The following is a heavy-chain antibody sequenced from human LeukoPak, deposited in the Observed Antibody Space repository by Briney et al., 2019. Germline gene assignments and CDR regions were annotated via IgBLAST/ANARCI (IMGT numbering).Heavy chain of an antibody. J-gene: IGHJ4*02. Sequence: GGSLRLSCTASGFTFGDYAMSWIRQAPGKGLEWVGFIRSKAYGETAGYAASVKGRFTISRDDSKAIAYLQMNSLKTEDTAVYHCTRDRGAYNLYDYWGQGTLVTVSS. CDR1: GFTFGDYA. CDR3: TRDRGAYNLYDY. D-gene: IGHD1-1*01. V-gene: IGHV3-49*03. CDR2: IRSKAYGETA.